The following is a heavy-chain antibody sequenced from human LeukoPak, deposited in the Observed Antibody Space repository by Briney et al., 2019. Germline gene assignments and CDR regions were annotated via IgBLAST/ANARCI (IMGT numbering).Heavy chain of an antibody. CDR1: GYSFSSHW. CDR2: IYPGDSET. D-gene: IGHD4-17*01. J-gene: IGHJ6*02. Sequence: GESLQISCKGYGYSFSSHWIGWVRQMPGKGLEWMGIIYPGDSETKYSPSFEGQVAISADKSIKTAFLQWSSLKASDTATYYCARHLFQDYGPMDVWGQGTTVTVFS. V-gene: IGHV5-51*01. CDR3: ARHLFQDYGPMDV.